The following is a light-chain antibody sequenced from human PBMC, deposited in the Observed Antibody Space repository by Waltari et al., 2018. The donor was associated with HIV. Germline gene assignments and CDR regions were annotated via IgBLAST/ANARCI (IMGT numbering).Light chain of an antibody. Sequence: EIVLTQSPATLSLSPGERAALSCRASQSISSFLAWYQQKPGQAPRLLIYDASNRVTGIPARFSGSGSGTDFTLTISSLEPEDFAVYYCQQRGNWPVTFGQGTKVEIK. V-gene: IGKV3-11*01. J-gene: IGKJ1*01. CDR2: DAS. CDR1: QSISSF. CDR3: QQRGNWPVT.